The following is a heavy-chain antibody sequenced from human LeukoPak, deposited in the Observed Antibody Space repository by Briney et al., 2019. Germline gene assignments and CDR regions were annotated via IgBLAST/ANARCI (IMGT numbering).Heavy chain of an antibody. V-gene: IGHV3-74*01. D-gene: IGHD6-13*01. CDR3: ARAPGIVDY. CDR1: GFTFSSYW. J-gene: IGHJ4*02. CDR2: INSDGTST. Sequence: GGSLRLSCAVYGFTFSSYWMHWVRQAPGKGLVWVSRINSDGTSTTYADSVKGRFTISRDNAKNKLFLQMNSLRGEDTAVYYCARAPGIVDYWGQGTLVTVSS.